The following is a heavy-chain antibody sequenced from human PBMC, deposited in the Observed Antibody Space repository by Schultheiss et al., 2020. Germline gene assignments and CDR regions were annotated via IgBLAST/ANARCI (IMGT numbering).Heavy chain of an antibody. CDR3: ARGTRCSSTSCYISGGFGY. V-gene: IGHV3-33*08. D-gene: IGHD2-2*02. CDR2: IKQDGSEK. Sequence: GGSLRLSCAASGFTFSSYGMHWVRQAPGKGLEWVANIKQDGSEKYYADSVKGRFTISRDNSKNTLYLQMNSLRAEDTAVYYCARGTRCSSTSCYISGGFGYWGQGTLVTVSS. CDR1: GFTFSSYG. J-gene: IGHJ4*02.